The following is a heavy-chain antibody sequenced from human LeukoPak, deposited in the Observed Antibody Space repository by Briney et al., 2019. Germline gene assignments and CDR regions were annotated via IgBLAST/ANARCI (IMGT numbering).Heavy chain of an antibody. V-gene: IGHV3-48*02. CDR1: GFTFSDYS. CDR3: SRRFDC. CDR2: IDGSGDTI. J-gene: IGHJ4*02. Sequence: SGGSLRLSCAASGFTFSDYSMNWVRQAPGKGLEWVSYIDGSGDTIYYADSVKGRFTISRDNAKNSLDLQMNSLRDEGTAVYYCSRRFDCWGQGTLVTVSS.